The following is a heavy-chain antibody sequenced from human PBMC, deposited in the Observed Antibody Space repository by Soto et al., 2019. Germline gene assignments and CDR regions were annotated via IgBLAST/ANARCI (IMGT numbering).Heavy chain of an antibody. Sequence: ASVKVSCKASGYTFTSYGISWVRQDPGQGLEWMGWISAYNGSTNYAQKLQGRVTMTTDTSTSTAYMELRSLRSDDTAVYYCARDRVESGYPEYFQHWGQGTLVTVSS. CDR2: ISAYNGST. D-gene: IGHD3-22*01. CDR1: GYTFTSYG. J-gene: IGHJ1*01. CDR3: ARDRVESGYPEYFQH. V-gene: IGHV1-18*01.